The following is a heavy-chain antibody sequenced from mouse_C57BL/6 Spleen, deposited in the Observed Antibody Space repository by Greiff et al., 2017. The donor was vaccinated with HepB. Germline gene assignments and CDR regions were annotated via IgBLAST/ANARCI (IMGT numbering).Heavy chain of an antibody. CDR1: GYTFTSYW. J-gene: IGHJ4*01. CDR2: INPSNGGT. V-gene: IGHV1-53*01. Sequence: QVQLQQPGTELVKPGASVKLSCKASGYTFTSYWMHWVKQRPGQGLEWIGNINPSNGGTNYNEKFKSKATLTVDKSSSTAYMQLSSLTSEDSAVYYCARSEELRPLYYAMDYWGQGTSVTVSS. CDR3: ARSEELRPLYYAMDY. D-gene: IGHD3-2*02.